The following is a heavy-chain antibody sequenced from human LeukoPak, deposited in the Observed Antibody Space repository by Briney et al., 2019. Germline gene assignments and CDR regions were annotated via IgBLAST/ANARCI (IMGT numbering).Heavy chain of an antibody. CDR2: TYYSGST. V-gene: IGHV4-39*01. D-gene: IGHD3-16*02. Sequence: SETLSLTCTVSGGSISSSSYYWGWIRQPPGKGLEWIGSTYYSGSTYYNPSLKSRVTISVDTSKNQFSLKLSSVTAADTAVYYCARSTYYDYVWGSYRPFDYWGQGTLVTVSS. CDR1: GGSISSSSYY. CDR3: ARSTYYDYVWGSYRPFDY. J-gene: IGHJ4*02.